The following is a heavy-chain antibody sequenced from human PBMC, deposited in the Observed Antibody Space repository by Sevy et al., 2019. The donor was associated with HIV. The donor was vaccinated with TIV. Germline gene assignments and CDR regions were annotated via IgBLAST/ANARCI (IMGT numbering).Heavy chain of an antibody. CDR3: ATHAGIAAAGRVFDY. CDR2: IRNKADIYTT. J-gene: IGHJ4*02. V-gene: IGHV3-72*01. D-gene: IGHD6-13*01. Sequence: GGSLRLSCAASGFTFSDHYMEWVRQAPGKGLEWVGRIRNKADIYTTEYAASVKGRFTISRGDSKNSLFLLMNSLKTEDTAVYYCATHAGIAAAGRVFDYWGQGTLVTVSS. CDR1: GFTFSDHY.